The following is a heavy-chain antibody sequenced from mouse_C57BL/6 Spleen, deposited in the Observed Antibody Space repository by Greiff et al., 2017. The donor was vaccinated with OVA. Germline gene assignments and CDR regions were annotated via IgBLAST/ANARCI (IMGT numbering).Heavy chain of an antibody. CDR3: ARLWGVLSPVDY. D-gene: IGHD1-1*02. V-gene: IGHV1-82*01. CDR1: GYAFSSSW. Sequence: VMLVESGPELVKPGASVKISCKASGYAFSSSWMNWVKQRPGKGLEWIGRIYPGDGDTNYNGKFKGKATLTADKSSSTAYMQLSSLASEDSAVFFCARLWGVLSPVDYWGENTTLTVSS. CDR2: IYPGDGDT. J-gene: IGHJ2*01.